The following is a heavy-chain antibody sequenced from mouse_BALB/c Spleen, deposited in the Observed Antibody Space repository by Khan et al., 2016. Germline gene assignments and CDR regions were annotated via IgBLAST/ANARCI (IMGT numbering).Heavy chain of an antibody. J-gene: IGHJ4*01. CDR3: ARYDGRGYLRGMDY. V-gene: IGHV3-8*02. D-gene: IGHD1-1*01. CDR2: ISYSGGT. Sequence: EVQLVESGPSLVKPSQTLSLTCSVTGDSITSGYWNWIRKFPGNKLEYMGYISYSGGTYNNPSLKSRISITRDTSKNQYYLQLNSVTTEDTGTYYCARYDGRGYLRGMDYWGQGLSVTVSS. CDR1: GDSITSGY.